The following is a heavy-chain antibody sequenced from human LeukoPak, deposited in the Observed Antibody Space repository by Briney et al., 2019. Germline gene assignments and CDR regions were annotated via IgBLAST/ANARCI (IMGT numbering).Heavy chain of an antibody. CDR1: GFTFRSYW. CDR3: AKVRANRFASFDY. Sequence: GGSLRLSCAASGFTFRSYWMSWVRQAPGKGLEWVANIKEDGSEKYYVDSVKGRFTISRDNSKNTLYLQMNSLRAEDTAVYYCAKVRANRFASFDYWGQGTLVTVSS. D-gene: IGHD1/OR15-1a*01. J-gene: IGHJ4*02. V-gene: IGHV3-7*03. CDR2: IKEDGSEK.